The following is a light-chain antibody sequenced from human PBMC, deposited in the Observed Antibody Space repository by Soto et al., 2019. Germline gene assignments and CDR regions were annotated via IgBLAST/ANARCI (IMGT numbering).Light chain of an antibody. CDR1: SSDVGDYNY. V-gene: IGLV2-14*01. Sequence: QSALTQPASVSGSPGQSITISCTGTSSDVGDYNYVSWYQQHPGKAPKLMIYEVSNRPSGVSNRFSGSKSGSTASLTISGLQAADEADYYCSSYTSSGTYVFGTGTKVTVL. J-gene: IGLJ1*01. CDR3: SSYTSSGTYV. CDR2: EVS.